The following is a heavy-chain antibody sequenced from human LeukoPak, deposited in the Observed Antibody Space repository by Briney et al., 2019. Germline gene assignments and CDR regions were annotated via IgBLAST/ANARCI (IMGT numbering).Heavy chain of an antibody. CDR2: ISYDGRNE. V-gene: IGHV3-30-3*01. D-gene: IGHD2-15*01. J-gene: IGHJ4*02. CDR1: GFTFSSYT. CDR3: ARDVGWSLDY. Sequence: GGSLRLSCAASGFTFSSYTMHWVRQAPGKGLEWVAVISYDGRNEYYADSVEGRFTIARDKSKNTLYLQMNSLRTEDTAVYYCARDVGWSLDYWGQGTQVSVSS.